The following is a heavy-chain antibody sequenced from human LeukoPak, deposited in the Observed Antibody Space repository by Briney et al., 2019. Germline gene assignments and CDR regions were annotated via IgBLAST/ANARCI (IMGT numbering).Heavy chain of an antibody. D-gene: IGHD2-2*01. CDR1: GYTFTGYY. CDR3: ARSSPCTSTSCYGAFDY. J-gene: IGHJ4*02. Sequence: GASVKVSCKASGYTFTGYYMHWVRQAPGQGLEWMGWIDPNSGGTNYAQKLQGRVTMTRDTSISTAYMELSRLRSDDTAVYYCARSSPCTSTSCYGAFDYWGQGTLVTVSS. V-gene: IGHV1-2*02. CDR2: IDPNSGGT.